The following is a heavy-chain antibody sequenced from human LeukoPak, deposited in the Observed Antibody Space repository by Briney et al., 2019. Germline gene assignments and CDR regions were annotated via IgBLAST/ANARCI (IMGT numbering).Heavy chain of an antibody. D-gene: IGHD3-22*01. CDR2: IYPDGRI. CDR3: TREGYDRSGYFLDF. V-gene: IGHV4-59*12. Sequence: SETLSLTCSVSSGSMTDSCWSWFRQAPGKGFEWLGFIYPDGRIEYSPSLRSRVAFSVATSKLEATVRLSSVTASDTAVYYCTREGYDRSGYFLDFWGQGTLVTVSS. CDR1: SGSMTDSC. J-gene: IGHJ4*02.